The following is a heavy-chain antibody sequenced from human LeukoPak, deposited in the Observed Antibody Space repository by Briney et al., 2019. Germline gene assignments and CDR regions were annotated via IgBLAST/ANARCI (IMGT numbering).Heavy chain of an antibody. Sequence: ASVKVSCKTSGYTFTSYGISWVRQAPGHGLEWMGWISTYNGNTNYAQSLQGRVIMTTDTSTSTAYMELRSLRSDDTAVYYCARDTYNSGWCSDYWGQGTLVTLSS. J-gene: IGHJ4*02. V-gene: IGHV1-18*01. D-gene: IGHD6-19*01. CDR3: ARDTYNSGWCSDY. CDR1: GYTFTSYG. CDR2: ISTYNGNT.